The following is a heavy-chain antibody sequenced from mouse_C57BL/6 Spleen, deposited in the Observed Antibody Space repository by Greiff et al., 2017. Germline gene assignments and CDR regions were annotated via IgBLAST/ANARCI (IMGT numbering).Heavy chain of an antibody. CDR2: INPNNGGT. CDR3: ARKEEITTVVAYYYAMDY. Sequence: EVKLVESGPELVKPGASVKISCKASGYTFTDYYMNWVKQSHGKSLEWIGDINPNNGGTSYNQKFKGKATLTVDKSSSTAYMELRSLTSEDSAVYYCARKEEITTVVAYYYAMDYWGQGTSVTVSS. CDR1: GYTFTDYY. V-gene: IGHV1-26*01. J-gene: IGHJ4*01. D-gene: IGHD1-1*01.